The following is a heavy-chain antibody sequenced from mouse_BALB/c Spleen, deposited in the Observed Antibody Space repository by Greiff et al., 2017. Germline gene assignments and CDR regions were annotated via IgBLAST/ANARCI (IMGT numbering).Heavy chain of an antibody. V-gene: IGHV5-6-3*01. J-gene: IGHJ4*01. CDR1: GFTFSSYG. D-gene: IGHD3-3*01. CDR3: ARERGRPYAMDY. CDR2: INSNGGST. Sequence: EVMLVESGGGLVQPGGSLKLSCAASGFTFSSYGMSWVRQTPDKRLELVATINSNGGSTYYPDSVKGRFTISRDNAKNTLYLQMSSLKSEDTAMYYCARERGRPYAMDYWGQGTSVTVSS.